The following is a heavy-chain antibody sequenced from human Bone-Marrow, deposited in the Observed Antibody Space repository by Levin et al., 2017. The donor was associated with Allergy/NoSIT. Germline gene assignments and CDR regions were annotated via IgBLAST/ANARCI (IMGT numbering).Heavy chain of an antibody. CDR2: IYYSGST. CDR1: GGSISSSSYY. J-gene: IGHJ4*02. CDR3: ARQRRGLAY. V-gene: IGHV4-39*01. Sequence: SETLSLTCTVSGGSISSSSYYWGWIRQPPGKGLEWIGSIYYSGSTYYNPSLKSRVTISVDTSKNQFSLKLSSVTAADTAVYYCARQRRGLAYWGQGTLVTVSS. D-gene: IGHD2-21*01.